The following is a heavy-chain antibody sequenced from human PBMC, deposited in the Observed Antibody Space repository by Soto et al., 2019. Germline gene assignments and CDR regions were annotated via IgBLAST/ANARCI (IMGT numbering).Heavy chain of an antibody. CDR2: IYYSGST. J-gene: IGHJ4*02. D-gene: IGHD3-16*02. Sequence: PSETLSLTCTVSGGSISSGGYYWSWIRQHPGKGLEWIGYIYYSGSTNYNPSLKSRVTISVDTSKNQFSLKLSSVTAADTAVYYCARRVDYVWGSYRYRPYFDYWGQGTLVTVSS. CDR1: GGSISSGGYY. V-gene: IGHV4-61*08. CDR3: ARRVDYVWGSYRYRPYFDY.